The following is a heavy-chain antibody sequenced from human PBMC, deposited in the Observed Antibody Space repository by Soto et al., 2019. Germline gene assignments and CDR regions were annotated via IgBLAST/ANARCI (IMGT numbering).Heavy chain of an antibody. V-gene: IGHV3-23*01. CDR3: AKDHLSTGGTFWFDP. Sequence: GGSLRLSCVASGFTFSGYPMSWVRQAPGKGLEWVAAISGSATRIYYADSVRGRFTISRENSKNTLFLQMSGLRAEDTALYYCAKDHLSTGGTFWFDPWGQGTLVTVSS. J-gene: IGHJ5*02. D-gene: IGHD1-26*01. CDR2: ISGSATRI. CDR1: GFTFSGYP.